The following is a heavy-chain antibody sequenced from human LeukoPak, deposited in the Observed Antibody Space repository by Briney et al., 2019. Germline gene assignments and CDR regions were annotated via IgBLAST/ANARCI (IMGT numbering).Heavy chain of an antibody. CDR2: INPNSGGT. CDR1: GYTFTGYY. D-gene: IGHD3-22*01. CDR3: ARGYYDSSGYYLDWFDP. Sequence: ASVKVSCKASGYTFTGYYMHWVRQAPGQGLEWMGWINPNSGGTNYAQKFQGRVTMTRDTSISTAYMELSRLRSDDTAVYYCARGYYDSSGYYLDWFDPWGQGTLVTVSS. V-gene: IGHV1-2*02. J-gene: IGHJ5*02.